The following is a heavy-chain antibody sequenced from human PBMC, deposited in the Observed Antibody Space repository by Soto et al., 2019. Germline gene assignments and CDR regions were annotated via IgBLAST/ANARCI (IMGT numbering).Heavy chain of an antibody. Sequence: GASVKVSCKASGYTFTSYGISWVRQAPGQGLEWMGWISAYSGNTNYAQKLQGRVTMTTDTSTSTAYMELRSLRSDDTAVYYCARDRPLPYYYGSGSSTPSDYYFDYWGQGTLVTSPQ. J-gene: IGHJ4*02. D-gene: IGHD3-10*01. V-gene: IGHV1-18*01. CDR2: ISAYSGNT. CDR1: GYTFTSYG. CDR3: ARDRPLPYYYGSGSSTPSDYYFDY.